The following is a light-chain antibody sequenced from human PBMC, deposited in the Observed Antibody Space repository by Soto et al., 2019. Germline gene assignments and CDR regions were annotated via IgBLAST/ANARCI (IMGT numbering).Light chain of an antibody. CDR1: QGISNY. Sequence: DIQMTQSPSSLSASVGDRVTITCRSRQGISNYLAWYQQKPGKVPKLLIYAASTLQSGVPSRFSGSGSGTDFTLTISSLQPEDVGSYYCQKYNSALLTFGGGTKVEIK. J-gene: IGKJ4*01. CDR3: QKYNSALLT. CDR2: AAS. V-gene: IGKV1-27*01.